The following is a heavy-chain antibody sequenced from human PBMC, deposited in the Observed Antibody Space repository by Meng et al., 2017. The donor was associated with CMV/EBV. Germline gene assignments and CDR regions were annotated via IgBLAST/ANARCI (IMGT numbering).Heavy chain of an antibody. CDR1: GFTVSSNY. CDR2: IYSGGST. V-gene: IGHV3-53*01. J-gene: IGHJ1*01. Sequence: GESLKISCAASGFTVSSNYMSWVRQAPGKGLEWVSVIYSGGSTYYADSVKGRFTISRDNSKNSLYLQMNSLRAEDTAVYYCARSSGPRYFQHWGQGTLVTVSS. CDR3: ARSSGPRYFQH.